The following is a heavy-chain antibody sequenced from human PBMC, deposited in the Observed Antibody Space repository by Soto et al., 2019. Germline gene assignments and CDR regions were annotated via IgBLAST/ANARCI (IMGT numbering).Heavy chain of an antibody. CDR1: GYTFTNYG. CDR3: SRGPSIPASGDY. V-gene: IGHV1-18*01. D-gene: IGHD6-6*01. CDR2: VSAYNGER. Sequence: QVQLVQSGAEVKKPGASVKVSCKASGYTFTNYGINWVRQAPGQGLEWLGWVSAYNGERRYAQRVQARVIMTTDTSTTTAYMELRSLRSDATAVYYCSRGPSIPASGDYWGQGTLVTVS. J-gene: IGHJ4*01.